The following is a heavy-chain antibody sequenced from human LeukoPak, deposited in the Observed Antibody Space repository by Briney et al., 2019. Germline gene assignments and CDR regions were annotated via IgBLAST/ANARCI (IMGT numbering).Heavy chain of an antibody. J-gene: IGHJ4*02. Sequence: SETLSLTCAVPGVSISSSSYYWGWIRQPPGKGLEWIGSIYYSGSTYYNPSLKSRVTISVDTSKNQFSLKLNSVTAADTAVYYCARDNPYSSNWYFWIRQNDYWGQGTLVTVSS. V-gene: IGHV4-39*07. CDR1: GVSISSSSYY. D-gene: IGHD6-13*01. CDR3: ARDNPYSSNWYFWIRQNDY. CDR2: IYYSGST.